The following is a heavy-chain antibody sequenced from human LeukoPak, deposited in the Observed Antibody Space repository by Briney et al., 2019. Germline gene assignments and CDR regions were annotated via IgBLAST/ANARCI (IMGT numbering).Heavy chain of an antibody. V-gene: IGHV3-23*01. CDR1: GFTFSSYV. J-gene: IGHJ4*02. CDR2: LSGGGDST. CDR3: AKGSSSGRPYYFDY. Sequence: PGGSLRLSCAASGFTFSSYVMSWVRQAPGKGLEWVSALSGGGDSTYYVDSVKGRSTTSRDNSKNTLYLQMNSLRAEDTAVYYCAKGSSSGRPYYFDYWGQGALVTVSS. D-gene: IGHD6-19*01.